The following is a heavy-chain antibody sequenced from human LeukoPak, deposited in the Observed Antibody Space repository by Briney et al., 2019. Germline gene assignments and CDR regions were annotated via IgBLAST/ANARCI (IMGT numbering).Heavy chain of an antibody. V-gene: IGHV3-33*01. J-gene: IGHJ4*01. Sequence: GGSLRLSCAASGFTFNTYGMHWVRQAPGKGLEWVAVIWYDGSNKYFADSVKGRFTISRDNSKNSLYLQMNSLRAEDTALYYCAGPLYSYGVLYYWGHGTLVSVSS. CDR3: AGPLYSYGVLYY. CDR2: IWYDGSNK. D-gene: IGHD5-18*01. CDR1: GFTFNTYG.